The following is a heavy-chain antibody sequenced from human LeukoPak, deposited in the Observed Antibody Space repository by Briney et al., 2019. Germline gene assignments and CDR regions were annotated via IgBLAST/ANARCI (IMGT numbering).Heavy chain of an antibody. D-gene: IGHD4-11*01. CDR2: IYYSGST. CDR1: GGSISSYY. J-gene: IGHJ5*02. Sequence: SETLSLTCAVSGGSISSYYWSWIRQPPGKGLGWIGYIYYSGSTNYNPSLKSRVTISVDTSKNQFSLKLSSVTAADTAVYYCARRGYSNYLNWFDPWGQGTLVTVSS. V-gene: IGHV4-59*08. CDR3: ARRGYSNYLNWFDP.